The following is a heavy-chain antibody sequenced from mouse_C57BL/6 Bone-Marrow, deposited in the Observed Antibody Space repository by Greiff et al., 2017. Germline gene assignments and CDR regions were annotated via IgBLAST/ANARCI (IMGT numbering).Heavy chain of an antibody. CDR2: IWSGGST. J-gene: IGHJ3*01. V-gene: IGHV2-2*01. CDR1: GFSLTSYG. D-gene: IGHD2-3*01. CDR3: ASYDGYYGWFAY. Sequence: QVQLQQSGPGLVQPSQSLSITCTVSGFSLTSYGVHWVRQSPGKGLEWLGVIWSGGSTDYNAAFISSLSISKDNAKSKVFFKMNSLQADDTAIYYCASYDGYYGWFAYWGQGTLVTVSA.